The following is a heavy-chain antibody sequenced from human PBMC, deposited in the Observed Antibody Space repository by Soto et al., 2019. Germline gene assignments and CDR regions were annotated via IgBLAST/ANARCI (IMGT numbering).Heavy chain of an antibody. V-gene: IGHV3-30-3*01. J-gene: IGHJ4*02. CDR3: ARDRDLLPGYQYYFEY. D-gene: IGHD3-9*01. CDR2: ISYDGSNK. Sequence: VGSLRLSCAASVFTFSSYAMHCVRHSPGKWLEWVAVISYDGSNKYYADSVKGRFTISRDNSKNTLYLQMNSLRAEDTAVYYCARDRDLLPGYQYYFEYWGQATLVNVS. CDR1: VFTFSSYA.